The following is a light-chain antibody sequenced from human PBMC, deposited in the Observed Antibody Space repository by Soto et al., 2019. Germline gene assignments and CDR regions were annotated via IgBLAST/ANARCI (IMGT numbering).Light chain of an antibody. CDR2: EGF. CDR3: SSYAGSTSYG. J-gene: IGLJ1*01. V-gene: IGLV2-23*01. CDR1: SNDVGTYNL. Sequence: QSLLTQPASVSGSPGQSITLSCTGTSNDVGTYNLVSWYQQHPGKAPKLIIFEGFKRPSGVSNRFSGSKSGNTASLTISGLQAEDEADYYCSSYAGSTSYGFGPGTKVTV.